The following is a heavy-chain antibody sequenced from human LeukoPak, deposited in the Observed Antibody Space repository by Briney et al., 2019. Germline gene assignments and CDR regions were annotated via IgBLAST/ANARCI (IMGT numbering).Heavy chain of an antibody. CDR1: GFTLSDYY. Sequence: GGSLRLSCAASGFTLSDYYMSWIRQAPGKGREWASYISSSSSYTNYADSVKGRFTISRDNAKNSLYLQMNSLRAEDTAVYYCATLPGGWGSSLWGQGTLVTVSS. CDR2: ISSSSSYT. D-gene: IGHD7-27*01. J-gene: IGHJ4*02. V-gene: IGHV3-11*06. CDR3: ATLPGGWGSSL.